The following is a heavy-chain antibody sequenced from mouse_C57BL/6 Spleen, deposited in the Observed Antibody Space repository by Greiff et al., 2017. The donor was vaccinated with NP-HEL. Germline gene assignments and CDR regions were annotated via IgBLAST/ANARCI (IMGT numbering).Heavy chain of an antibody. J-gene: IGHJ4*01. Sequence: EVQLQQSGPELVKPGASVKISCKASGYSFTDYNMNWVKQSNGKSLEWIGVINPNYGTTSYNQKFKGKATLTVDQSSSTAYMQLNSLTSEDSAVYYCAKATYYDYDDYAMDYWGQGTSVTVSS. CDR3: AKATYYDYDDYAMDY. V-gene: IGHV1-39*01. D-gene: IGHD2-4*01. CDR2: INPNYGTT. CDR1: GYSFTDYN.